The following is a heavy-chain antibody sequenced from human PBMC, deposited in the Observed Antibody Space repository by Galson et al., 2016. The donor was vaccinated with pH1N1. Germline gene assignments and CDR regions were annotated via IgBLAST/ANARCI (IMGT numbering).Heavy chain of an antibody. D-gene: IGHD4-17*01. CDR1: GFSLSISGMC. V-gene: IGHV2-70*01. Sequence: PALVKPTQTLTLTCTFSGFSLSISGMCVSWIRQPPGKALEWLALIDWDDDKYYSTSLKTRLTISKDTSKNQVVLTMTNMDPVDTATYYCARLDYGDYSGYFEYWGQGTLVTVSS. J-gene: IGHJ4*02. CDR3: ARLDYGDYSGYFEY. CDR2: IDWDDDK.